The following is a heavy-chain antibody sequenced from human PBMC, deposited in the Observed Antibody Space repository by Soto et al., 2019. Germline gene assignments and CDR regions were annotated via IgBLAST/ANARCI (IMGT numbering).Heavy chain of an antibody. CDR2: IIPIFGTA. CDR3: ARNHAEAWELSY. Sequence: QVQLVQSGAEVKKPGSSVKVSCKASGGTFSNYAFNWVRQAPGQGLEWMGGIIPIFGTANYAQKFQGRLTISADESTTSAHMEMSSLTSEDTAMYFCARNHAEAWELSYWGQGTLVTVSS. D-gene: IGHD1-26*01. CDR1: GGTFSNYA. J-gene: IGHJ4*02. V-gene: IGHV1-69*01.